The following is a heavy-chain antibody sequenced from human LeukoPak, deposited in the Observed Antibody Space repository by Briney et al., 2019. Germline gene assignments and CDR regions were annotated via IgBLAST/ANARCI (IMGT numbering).Heavy chain of an antibody. CDR3: AKGWDTAMVKGGLDFDY. CDR2: ISSSDSSSI. J-gene: IGHJ4*02. CDR1: GFTFNYYS. D-gene: IGHD5-18*01. Sequence: GGSLRLSCAASGFTFNYYSMNWVRQAPGKGLEWVSYISSSDSSSIYYADSVRGRFTISRDNAKNSLYLQMNSLRAEDTAVYYCAKGWDTAMVKGGLDFDYWGQGTLVTVSS. V-gene: IGHV3-48*04.